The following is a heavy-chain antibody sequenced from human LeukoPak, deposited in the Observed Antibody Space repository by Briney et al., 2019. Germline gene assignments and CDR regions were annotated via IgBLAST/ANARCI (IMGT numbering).Heavy chain of an antibody. CDR3: ARDSGYDLGDALDI. J-gene: IGHJ3*02. CDR2: IYYSGST. CDR1: GGSISSYY. D-gene: IGHD5-12*01. Sequence: TSETLSLTCTVSGGSISSYYGSWIRQPPGKGLEWIGYIYYSGSTNYNPSLKSRVTISVDTSKNQFSPKLSSVTAADTAVYYCARDSGYDLGDALDIWGQGTMVTVSS. V-gene: IGHV4-59*01.